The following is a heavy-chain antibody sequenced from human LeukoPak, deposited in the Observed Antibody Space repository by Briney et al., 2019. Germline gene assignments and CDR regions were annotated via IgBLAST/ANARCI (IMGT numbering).Heavy chain of an antibody. CDR3: ASPPIMITFGGVDPDAFDI. CDR1: GFTFSSYS. J-gene: IGHJ3*02. D-gene: IGHD3-16*01. CDR2: ISSSSSYI. V-gene: IGHV3-21*01. Sequence: GGSLRLSCAASGFTFSSYSMNWVRQAPGKGLEWVSSISSSSSYIYYADSVKGRFTISRDNAKNSLYLQMNSLRAEDTAVYYCASPPIMITFGGVDPDAFDIWGQGTMVTVSS.